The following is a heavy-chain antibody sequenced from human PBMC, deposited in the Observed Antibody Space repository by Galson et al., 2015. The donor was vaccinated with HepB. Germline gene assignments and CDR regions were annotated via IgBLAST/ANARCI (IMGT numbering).Heavy chain of an antibody. CDR2: IWYDESNK. Sequence: SLRLSCAASGFTFSSYGMHWVRQAPGKGLEWVAVIWYDESNKYYADSVKGRFTISRDNSKNTLYLQMNSLRAEDTAVYYCARDLAPGYSYGSLIFDYWGQGTLVTVSS. V-gene: IGHV3-33*01. CDR3: ARDLAPGYSYGSLIFDY. CDR1: GFTFSSYG. J-gene: IGHJ4*02. D-gene: IGHD5-18*01.